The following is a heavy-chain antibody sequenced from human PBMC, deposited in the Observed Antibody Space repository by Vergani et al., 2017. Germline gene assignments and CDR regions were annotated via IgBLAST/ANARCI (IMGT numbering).Heavy chain of an antibody. V-gene: IGHV3-21*01. J-gene: IGHJ6*02. CDR3: ARDSPGGIVVVPAANGMDV. CDR2: TSSSSSYI. CDR1: GFTFSSYS. D-gene: IGHD2-2*01. Sequence: EVQLVESGGGLVKPGGSLRLSCAASGFTFSSYSMNWVRQAPGKGLEWVSSTSSSSSYIYYADSVKGRFTISRDNAKNSLYLQMNSLRAEDTAVYYCARDSPGGIVVVPAANGMDVWGQGTTVTVSS.